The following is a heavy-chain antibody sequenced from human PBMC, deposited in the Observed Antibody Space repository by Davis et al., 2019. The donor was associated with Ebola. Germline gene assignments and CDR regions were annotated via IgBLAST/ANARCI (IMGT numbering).Heavy chain of an antibody. D-gene: IGHD2-2*02. CDR1: GYTFTSYY. V-gene: IGHV1-46*01. CDR3: AGFGYCSSTSCYMDYYYGMDV. J-gene: IGHJ6*02. Sequence: AASVKVSCKASGYTFTSYYMHWVRQAPGQGLEWMGIINPSGGSTSYAQKFQGRVTMTRDTSTSTVYMELSSLRSEDTAVYYCAGFGYCSSTSCYMDYYYGMDVWGQGTTVTVSS. CDR2: INPSGGST.